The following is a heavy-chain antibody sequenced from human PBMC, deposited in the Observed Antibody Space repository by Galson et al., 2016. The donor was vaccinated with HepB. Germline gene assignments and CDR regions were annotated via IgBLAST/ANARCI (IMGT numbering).Heavy chain of an antibody. CDR3: ARHRKPVAGNLYHFDY. V-gene: IGHV4-39*01. Sequence: SETLSLTCTVSGGSISSSAYYCGWIRQPPGKGLEWIGTFHYSGSTFSNPSPNSRVTTSGDASKNQFYLTVTSVTAADTAVYYCARHRKPVAGNLYHFDYWGQGTLVTVSS. J-gene: IGHJ4*02. CDR2: FHYSGST. CDR1: GGSISSSAYY. D-gene: IGHD6-19*01.